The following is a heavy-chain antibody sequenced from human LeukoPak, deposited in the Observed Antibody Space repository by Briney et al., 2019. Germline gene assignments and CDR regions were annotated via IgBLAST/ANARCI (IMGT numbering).Heavy chain of an antibody. CDR3: VRRGDASSGWGDHDF. CDR2: IGGSGDKT. CDR1: GFTFNRNA. J-gene: IGHJ4*02. D-gene: IGHD6-25*01. V-gene: IGHV3-23*01. Sequence: GGSLRLSCAASGFTFNRNAISWVRQALGKGLEWVSTIGGSGDKTFYADSVKGRFTISRDNSKNMVHLQMNSLTGEDTALYYCVRRGDASSGWGDHDFWGQGALVTVSS.